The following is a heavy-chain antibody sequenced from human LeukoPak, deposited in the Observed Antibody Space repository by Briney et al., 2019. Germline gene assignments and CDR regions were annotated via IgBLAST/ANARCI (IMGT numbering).Heavy chain of an antibody. V-gene: IGHV3-33*01. CDR1: GFTLSSYG. D-gene: IGHD2-15*01. Sequence: GGSLRLSCAASGFTLSSYGMHWVRQAPGKGLEWVAVIWYDGSNKYYADSVKGRFTISRDNSKNTLYLQMNSLRAEHTAVYYCARASSGDYFDYWGQGTLVTVSS. CDR2: IWYDGSNK. CDR3: ARASSGDYFDY. J-gene: IGHJ4*02.